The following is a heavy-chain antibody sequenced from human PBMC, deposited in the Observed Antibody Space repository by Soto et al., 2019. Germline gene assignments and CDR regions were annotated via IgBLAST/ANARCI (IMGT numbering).Heavy chain of an antibody. V-gene: IGHV5-51*01. CDR2: IYPSDSDT. CDR1: GYNFAVYW. Sequence: PGESLKISCKGSGYNFAVYWIAWVRQMPGKGLELMGIIYPSDSDTRYRPSFQGQVTISADKSISSAYLQWSSLRASDTATYCCARGGVSTRTFDYWGQGTPVTVSS. CDR3: ARGGVSTRTFDY. D-gene: IGHD3-3*01. J-gene: IGHJ4*02.